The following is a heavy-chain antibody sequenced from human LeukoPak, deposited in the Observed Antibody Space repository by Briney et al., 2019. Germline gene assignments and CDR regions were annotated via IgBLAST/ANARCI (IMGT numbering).Heavy chain of an antibody. CDR1: GYSFTSYD. V-gene: IGHV1-8*01. CDR3: ATGITGTTGDFDY. D-gene: IGHD1-7*01. CDR2: MNPNSGNT. J-gene: IGHJ4*02. Sequence: ASVKVSCKASGYSFTSYDINWVRQATGQGLEWMGWMNPNSGNTGYAQKFQGRVTMTEDTSTDTAYMELSSLRSEDTAVYYCATGITGTTGDFDYWGQGTLVTVSS.